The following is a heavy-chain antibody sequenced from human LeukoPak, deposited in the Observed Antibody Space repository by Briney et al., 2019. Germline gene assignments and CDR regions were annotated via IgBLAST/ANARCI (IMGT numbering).Heavy chain of an antibody. CDR2: ISGSDHST. J-gene: IGHJ4*02. CDR1: GFTFSDYA. D-gene: IGHD2-2*02. CDR3: AKDGCTSTSCYINC. Sequence: GGSLRLSCAASGFTFSDYAMNWVRQAPGKGLEWVSAISGSDHSTYYADSVKGRFTISRDNSKNTLYLQMNGLRAEDTAVYYCAKDGCTSTSCYINCWGRGTLVTVSS. V-gene: IGHV3-23*01.